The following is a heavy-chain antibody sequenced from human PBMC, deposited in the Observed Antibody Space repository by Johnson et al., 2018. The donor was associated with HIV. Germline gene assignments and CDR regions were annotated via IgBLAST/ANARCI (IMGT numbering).Heavy chain of an antibody. CDR3: ARAANVVLPAGTFDI. J-gene: IGHJ3*02. D-gene: IGHD2-2*01. CDR1: GFTFSNYG. Sequence: LVESGGGLVQPGGSLRLSCAASGFTFSNYGIHWVRQAPGKGLEWVAIISYDGDNKFYADSVKGRFTISRDKTKKTLYLQMNSLRVEDTAVYYCARAANVVLPAGTFDIWGPGTIVTVSS. V-gene: IGHV3-30*03. CDR2: ISYDGDNK.